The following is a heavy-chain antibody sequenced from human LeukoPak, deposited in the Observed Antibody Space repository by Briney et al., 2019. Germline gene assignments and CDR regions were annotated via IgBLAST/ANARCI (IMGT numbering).Heavy chain of an antibody. J-gene: IGHJ4*02. Sequence: PSETLSLTCTVSGGSISGYYWRWFRQPPGKGLEWIGYIYYSGSTNYNPSLKRRVTISVDTSKNQFSLKLSSVTAAGTAVYYCARDRGRTLYYLDYWGQGTLVTVSS. V-gene: IGHV4-59*01. CDR3: ARDRGRTLYYLDY. D-gene: IGHD3-10*01. CDR2: IYYSGST. CDR1: GGSISGYY.